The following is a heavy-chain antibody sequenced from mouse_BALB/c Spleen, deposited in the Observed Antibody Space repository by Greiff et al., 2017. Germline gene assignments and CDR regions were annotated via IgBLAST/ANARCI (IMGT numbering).Heavy chain of an antibody. V-gene: IGHV1-4*02. Sequence: QVQLQQSAAELARPGASVKMSCKASGYTFTSYTMHWVKQRPGQGLEWIGYINPSSGYTEYNQKFKDKTTLTADKSSSTAYMQLSSLTSEDSAVYYCARSGGYDEDYFDYWGQGTTLTVSS. CDR3: ARSGGYDEDYFDY. J-gene: IGHJ2*01. CDR2: INPSSGYT. CDR1: GYTFTSYT. D-gene: IGHD2-2*01.